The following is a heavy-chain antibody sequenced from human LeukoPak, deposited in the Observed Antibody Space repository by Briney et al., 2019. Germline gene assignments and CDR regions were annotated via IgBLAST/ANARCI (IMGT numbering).Heavy chain of an antibody. CDR3: ATAINSYGYNWFLDY. J-gene: IGHJ4*02. D-gene: IGHD5-24*01. V-gene: IGHV4-34*01. CDR1: GGSFSGDY. CDR2: INRSGRA. Sequence: SETLSFTCAVYGGSFSGDYWSWIRQPPGKGLEWIGDINRSGRAVYNTSLKSRVIISVDTSKNQFSLKLSSVTASDTAIYYCATAINSYGYNWFLDYWGQGTLVAVSS.